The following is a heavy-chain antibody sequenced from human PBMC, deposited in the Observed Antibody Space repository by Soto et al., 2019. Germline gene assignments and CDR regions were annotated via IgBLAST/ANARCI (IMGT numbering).Heavy chain of an antibody. V-gene: IGHV4-59*08. CDR3: ARLGGYYQALDF. D-gene: IGHD3-22*01. J-gene: IGHJ4*02. CDR1: GGSISPYY. Sequence: PSETLSLTCTVSGGSISPYYWSWIRQPPGKGLEWIGYIYYTGTTNYYPSLKSRVTMSVDTSKNQFSLKLSSVTAADTAVYYCARLGGYYQALDFWGPGTLVTLS. CDR2: IYYTGTT.